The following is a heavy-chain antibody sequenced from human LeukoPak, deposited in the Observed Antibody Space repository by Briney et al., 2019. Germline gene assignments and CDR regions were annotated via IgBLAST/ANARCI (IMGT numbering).Heavy chain of an antibody. Sequence: SETLSLTCTVSGGSISSYYWSWIRQPPGKGLECIGYIYYSGSTNYNPSLKSRVTISVDTSKNQFSLKLSSVTAADTAVYYCASSEEAFDIWGQGTMVTVSS. CDR1: GGSISSYY. V-gene: IGHV4-59*08. CDR3: ASSEEAFDI. J-gene: IGHJ3*02. CDR2: IYYSGST.